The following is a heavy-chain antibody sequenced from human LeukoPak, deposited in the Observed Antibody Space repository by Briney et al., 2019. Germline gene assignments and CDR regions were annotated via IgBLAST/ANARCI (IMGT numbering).Heavy chain of an antibody. CDR3: ARHIGGGIEDMDV. V-gene: IGHV4-59*08. D-gene: IGHD3-16*02. Sequence: SETLSLTCTVSGGSIGTYYWSWIRQSPGKGLEWIGYIYVTGTRYNPYLQSRVTISVDRSRNPFFLKMSSVTAADTAVYYCARHIGGGIEDMDVWGKGTKVIVSS. CDR2: IYVTGT. CDR1: GGSIGTYY. J-gene: IGHJ6*03.